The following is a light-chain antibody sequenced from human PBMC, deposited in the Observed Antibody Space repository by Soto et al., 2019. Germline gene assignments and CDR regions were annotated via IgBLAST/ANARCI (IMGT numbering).Light chain of an antibody. V-gene: IGKV3-15*01. CDR3: QQYNNWPPIT. Sequence: EIVMTQSPVTLSMSPGERATLSCRAGESVSSNLAWYQQKPGQAPRLLIYGASTRATGISARFSGSGSGTEFTPTISSLQSEDFAVYYCQQYNNWPPITFGQGTRLEI. CDR1: ESVSSN. J-gene: IGKJ5*01. CDR2: GAS.